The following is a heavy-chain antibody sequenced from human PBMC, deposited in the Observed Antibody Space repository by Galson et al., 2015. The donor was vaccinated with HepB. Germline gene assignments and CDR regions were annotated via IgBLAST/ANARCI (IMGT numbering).Heavy chain of an antibody. CDR2: IYPGDSDT. CDR3: ARGYYYDSSGHIGGQIHALDI. D-gene: IGHD3-22*01. CDR1: GYSFTSYW. J-gene: IGHJ3*02. Sequence: SGAEVKKPGESLKISCKGSGYSFTSYWIGWVRQMPEKGLEWMGIIYPGDSDTRYSPSFQGQVTISADKSISTAYLQWSSLKASDTAMYYCARGYYYDSSGHIGGQIHALDIWGQGTMVTVSS. V-gene: IGHV5-51*01.